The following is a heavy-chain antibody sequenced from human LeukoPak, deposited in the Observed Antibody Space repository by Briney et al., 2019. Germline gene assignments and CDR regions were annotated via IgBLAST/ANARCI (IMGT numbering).Heavy chain of an antibody. CDR3: AREGVPGDGDHFDY. J-gene: IGHJ4*02. D-gene: IGHD3-16*01. CDR2: ITGSGTI. V-gene: IGHV3-69-1*02. CDR1: GFTFSIYE. Sequence: PGGSLRLSCAASGFTFSIYEMNWVRQAPGKGLEWVSYITGSGTIYYADSVKGRFTISRDSAKNSLYLQMSSLRPEDTGVYYCAREGVPGDGDHFDYWGQGTLVTVS.